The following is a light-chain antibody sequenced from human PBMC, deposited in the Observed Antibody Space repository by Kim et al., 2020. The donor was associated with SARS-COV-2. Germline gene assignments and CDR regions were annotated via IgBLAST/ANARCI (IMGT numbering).Light chain of an antibody. V-gene: IGLV3-1*01. CDR1: GLGDKF. Sequence: SYELTQPPSVSVSPGQTASITCSGSGLGDKFAFWYQQKPGQSPVLVIYQDTRRPSGIPERFSGSNSGNTATLTISGTQAMDEADYYCQAWDSSAGVFGGGTKLTVL. CDR2: QDT. CDR3: QAWDSSAGV. J-gene: IGLJ3*02.